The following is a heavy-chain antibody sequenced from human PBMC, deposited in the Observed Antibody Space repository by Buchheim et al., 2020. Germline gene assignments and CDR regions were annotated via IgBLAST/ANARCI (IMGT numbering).Heavy chain of an antibody. V-gene: IGHV3-7*01. Sequence: EVQLVESGGGLVQSGGSLTLSCAVSGFIFSNYWMDWVRQAPGKGLEWVANIKYVGSEKYYVDSVKGRVTLSRDNDKNTRSLQMNRLRAVDTAVYYCARALNYWGQGTL. CDR3: ARALNY. CDR1: GFIFSNYW. CDR2: IKYVGSEK. J-gene: IGHJ4*02.